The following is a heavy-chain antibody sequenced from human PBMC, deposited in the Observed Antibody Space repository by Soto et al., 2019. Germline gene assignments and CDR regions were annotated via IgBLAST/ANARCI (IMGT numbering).Heavy chain of an antibody. J-gene: IGHJ6*02. D-gene: IGHD2-2*01. V-gene: IGHV3-48*02. Sequence: EVQLVESGGGLVQPGGSLRLSCAASGFTFSSYSMNWVRQAPGKGLEWVSYISSSSSTIYYADSVKGRFTISRDNAQNSLYLQMNSLRDEDTAVYYCARDVVVVPAPNEAYYYYGMDVWGQGTTVTVSS. CDR3: ARDVVVVPAPNEAYYYYGMDV. CDR2: ISSSSSTI. CDR1: GFTFSSYS.